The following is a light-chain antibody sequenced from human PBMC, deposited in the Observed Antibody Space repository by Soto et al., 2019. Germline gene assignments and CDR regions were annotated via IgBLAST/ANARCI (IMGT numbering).Light chain of an antibody. CDR1: SGDVGSYNL. J-gene: IGLJ1*01. Sequence: QSVLTRPTSVSGSPGQSITISCTGTSGDVGSYNLVSWYQQHPGKAPKLMIYEVSKRPSGVSNRFSGSKSGNTASLTISGLQAEDEADYYCCSYAGSSTFLYVFGTGTKVTVL. CDR3: CSYAGSSTFLYV. V-gene: IGLV2-23*02. CDR2: EVS.